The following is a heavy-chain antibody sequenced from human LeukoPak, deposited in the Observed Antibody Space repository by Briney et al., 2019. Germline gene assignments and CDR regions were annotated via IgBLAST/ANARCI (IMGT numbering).Heavy chain of an antibody. CDR3: ARDQDSSSYFDY. Sequence: SETLSLTCAVYGGSFSNYYWSWIRQPPGKGLEWIGYIHYSGSTNYNPSLKSRVTISVDSSKNQFSLKLSSVTAADTAVYYCARDQDSSSYFDYWGQGTLVTVSS. CDR1: GGSFSNYY. CDR2: IHYSGST. D-gene: IGHD3-22*01. J-gene: IGHJ4*02. V-gene: IGHV4-59*01.